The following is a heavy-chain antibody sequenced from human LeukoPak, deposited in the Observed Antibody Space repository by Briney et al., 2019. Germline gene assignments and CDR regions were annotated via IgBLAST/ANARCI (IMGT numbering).Heavy chain of an antibody. CDR1: GGSISSYY. J-gene: IGHJ4*02. CDR3: ARAGSGYSFDN. D-gene: IGHD3-22*01. V-gene: IGHV4-59*01. CDR2: ISNSGST. Sequence: SETPSLTCTVSGGSISSYYWSWIRQPPGKGLEWIGYISNSGSTNNNPSLKSRLTMSIDTSKNQFSLRLNSVTAADTAVYYCARAGSGYSFDNWGQGKLVTVSS.